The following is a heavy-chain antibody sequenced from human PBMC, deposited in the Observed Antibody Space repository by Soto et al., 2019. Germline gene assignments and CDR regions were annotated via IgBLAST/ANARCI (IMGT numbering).Heavy chain of an antibody. D-gene: IGHD4-17*01. J-gene: IGHJ3*02. CDR2: IKTKTDGGTT. CDR3: TPGSVKEAFDI. V-gene: IGHV3-15*01. CDR1: GFTFSNAW. Sequence: GGSLRLSCAASGFTFSNAWMSWVRQAPGKGLEWVGRIKTKTDGGTTDYAALVKGRFTISRDDSINTLYLQMNSLKTEDTAVYYCTPGSVKEAFDIWGQGTMVTVSS.